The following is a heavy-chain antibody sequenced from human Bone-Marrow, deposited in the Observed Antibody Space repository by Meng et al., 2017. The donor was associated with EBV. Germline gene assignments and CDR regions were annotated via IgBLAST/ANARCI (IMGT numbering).Heavy chain of an antibody. Sequence: QVQLVQSWSRVKRPGSSVEASCKTSGGTSSSDAISWVRQAPGQGLVWLGGLIPMSGAPYYAQNFQGRVTITADESTSTHYMELSNLRSEDTAMYYCASESGRGFTPDYWGQGTLVTVSS. CDR3: ASESGRGFTPDY. CDR2: LIPMSGAP. CDR1: GGTSSSDA. J-gene: IGHJ4*02. V-gene: IGHV1-69*01. D-gene: IGHD3-10*01.